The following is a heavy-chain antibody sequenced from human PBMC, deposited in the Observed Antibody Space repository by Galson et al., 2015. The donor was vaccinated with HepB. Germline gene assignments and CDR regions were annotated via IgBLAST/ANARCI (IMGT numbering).Heavy chain of an antibody. V-gene: IGHV4-34*01. J-gene: IGHJ2*01. CDR2: INHSGST. CDR1: GGSFSGYY. D-gene: IGHD6-6*01. Sequence: SETLSLTCAVYGGSFSGYYWSWIRQPPGKGLEWIGEINHSGSTNYNPSLKSRVTISVDTSKNQFPLKLSSVTAADTAVYYCARIPPLAQLVRYRIWYFDLWGRGTLVTVSS. CDR3: ARIPPLAQLVRYRIWYFDL.